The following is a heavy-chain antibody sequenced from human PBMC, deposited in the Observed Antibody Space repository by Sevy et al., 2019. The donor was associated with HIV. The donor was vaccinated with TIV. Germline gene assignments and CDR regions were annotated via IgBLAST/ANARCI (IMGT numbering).Heavy chain of an antibody. J-gene: IGHJ4*02. Sequence: GGSLRLSCTTSGFTFSRYTMTWVRQAPGKGLEWVSTVCFGGGTIHYAESVKGRFTMSRDDSKKTVYLEMNSLRAEDTAVYYCAREGCTRPHDHWGQGTLVTVSS. CDR2: VCFGGGTI. CDR3: AREGCTRPHDH. CDR1: GFTFSRYT. D-gene: IGHD2-8*01. V-gene: IGHV3-23*01.